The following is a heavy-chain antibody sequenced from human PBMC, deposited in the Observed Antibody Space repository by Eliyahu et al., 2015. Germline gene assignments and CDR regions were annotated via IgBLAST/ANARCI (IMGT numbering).Heavy chain of an antibody. V-gene: IGHV2-5*01. CDR3: AHTTLXIFGVDINFDY. D-gene: IGHD3-3*01. Sequence: LEWLALIYWNDDKRCSPSLKNRLTITKDTYKNQVVLTMTXMDXVDTATYYCAHTTLXIFGVDINFDYWGQGTLVTVSS. CDR2: IYWNDDK. J-gene: IGHJ4*02.